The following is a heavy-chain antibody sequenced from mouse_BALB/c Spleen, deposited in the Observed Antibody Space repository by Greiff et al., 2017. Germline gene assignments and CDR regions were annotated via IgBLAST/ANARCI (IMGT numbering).Heavy chain of an antibody. Sequence: VQLKESGPELVKPGASVKMSCKASGYTFTSYVMHWVKQKPGQGLEWIGYINPYNDGTKYNEKFKGKATLTSDKSSSTAYMELSSLTSEDSAVYYCARDYGYRNYYAMDYWGQGTSVTVSS. CDR2: INPYNDGT. J-gene: IGHJ4*01. V-gene: IGHV1-14*01. D-gene: IGHD1-2*01. CDR1: GYTFTSYV. CDR3: ARDYGYRNYYAMDY.